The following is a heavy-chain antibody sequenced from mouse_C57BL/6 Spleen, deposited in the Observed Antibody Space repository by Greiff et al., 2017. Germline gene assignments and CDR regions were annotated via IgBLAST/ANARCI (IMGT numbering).Heavy chain of an antibody. CDR1: GYTFTSYW. V-gene: IGHV1-61*01. Sequence: QVQLQQPGAELVRPGSSVKLSCKASGYTFTSYWMDWVKQRPGQGLEWIGNIYPSDSETHYNQKFKDKATLTVDKSSSTAYMQLSSLTSEDSAVYYCARRGRNYDYIDVWGTGTTVTVSS. CDR3: ARRGRNYDYIDV. CDR2: IYPSDSET. J-gene: IGHJ1*03. D-gene: IGHD2-1*01.